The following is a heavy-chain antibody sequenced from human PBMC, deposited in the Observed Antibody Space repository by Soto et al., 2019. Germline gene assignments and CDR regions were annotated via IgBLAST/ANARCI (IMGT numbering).Heavy chain of an antibody. V-gene: IGHV3-23*01. Sequence: PGGSLRLSCAASGFTFSSYAMSWVRQAPGKGLEWVSAISGSGGSTYYADSVKGRFTISRDNSKNTLYLQMNSLRAEGTAVYYYAKFPTPLGYCSGGSCYSENFDYWGQGTLVTVSS. CDR2: ISGSGGST. D-gene: IGHD2-15*01. CDR1: GFTFSSYA. CDR3: AKFPTPLGYCSGGSCYSENFDY. J-gene: IGHJ4*02.